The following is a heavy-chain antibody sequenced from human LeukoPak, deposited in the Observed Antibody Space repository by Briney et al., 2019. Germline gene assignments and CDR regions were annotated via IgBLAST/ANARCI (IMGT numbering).Heavy chain of an antibody. CDR1: GYTFTGYY. J-gene: IGHJ4*02. CDR2: INPNSGGT. CDR3: ARDSGRGYCSSTSCYPDY. Sequence: GASVKVSCKASGYTFTGYYMHWVRQAPGQGLEWMGWINPNSGGTNYAQKFQGRVTMTRDTSISTAYMELSRLRSDDTAVYYCARDSGRGYCSSTSCYPDYWGQGTLVTVSS. V-gene: IGHV1-2*02. D-gene: IGHD2-2*01.